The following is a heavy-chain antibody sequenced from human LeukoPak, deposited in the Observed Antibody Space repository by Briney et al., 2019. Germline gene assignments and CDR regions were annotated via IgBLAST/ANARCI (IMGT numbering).Heavy chain of an antibody. V-gene: IGHV3-33*06. J-gene: IGHJ4*02. D-gene: IGHD4-17*01. Sequence: GGSLRPSCAASGFGFSSYGMHWVRQAPCKGLEWVAVIWYDGSNKYYADSVKGRFTISRDNSKNTLYLQMNSLRAEDTSVYYCAKEVYGDSAGYFEYWAQGTLVTVSS. CDR3: AKEVYGDSAGYFEY. CDR2: IWYDGSNK. CDR1: GFGFSSYG.